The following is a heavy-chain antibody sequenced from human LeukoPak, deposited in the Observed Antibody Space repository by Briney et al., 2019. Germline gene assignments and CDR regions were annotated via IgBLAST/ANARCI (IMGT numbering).Heavy chain of an antibody. Sequence: GGSLRLSCAASGFTFNSYWMYWVRQAPGKGLVWVSRISTDGRTTTYADSVKGRFIISRDNAKNTLYLQMNSLRAEDTAVYYCAKESAYCGSDCRSLSDYWGQGTLVTVSS. D-gene: IGHD2-21*02. J-gene: IGHJ4*02. V-gene: IGHV3-74*01. CDR2: ISTDGRTT. CDR1: GFTFNSYW. CDR3: AKESAYCGSDCRSLSDY.